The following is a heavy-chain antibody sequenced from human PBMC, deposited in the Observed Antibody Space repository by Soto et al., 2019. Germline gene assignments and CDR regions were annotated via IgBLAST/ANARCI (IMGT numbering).Heavy chain of an antibody. V-gene: IGHV3-21*01. J-gene: IGHJ6*02. Sequence: PGGSLRLSCAASGFTFSSYSMNWVRQAPGKGLEWVSSISSSSSYIYYADSVKGRFTISRDNAKNPLYLQMNSLRAEDTAVYYCARDTPAVAGTKTYYYYGMDVWGQGTTVTVSS. D-gene: IGHD6-19*01. CDR3: ARDTPAVAGTKTYYYYGMDV. CDR2: ISSSSSYI. CDR1: GFTFSSYS.